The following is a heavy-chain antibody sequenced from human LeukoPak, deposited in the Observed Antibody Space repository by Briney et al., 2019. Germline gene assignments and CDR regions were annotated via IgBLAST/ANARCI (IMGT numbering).Heavy chain of an antibody. D-gene: IGHD1-26*01. J-gene: IGHJ4*02. Sequence: GGSLRLSCAASGFTFSNYGMSWVRQAPGKGLEWVAAISGSAGSTQYADAVKGRFTISRDNSKNTIHLQMDSLRADDTAVYYCAKDQTPMDSGSYGFDYWGQGTLVTVSS. CDR1: GFTFSNYG. CDR2: ISGSAGST. CDR3: AKDQTPMDSGSYGFDY. V-gene: IGHV3-23*01.